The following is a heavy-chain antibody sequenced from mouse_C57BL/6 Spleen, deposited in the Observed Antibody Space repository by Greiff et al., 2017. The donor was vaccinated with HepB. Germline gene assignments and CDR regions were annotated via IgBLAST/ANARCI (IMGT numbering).Heavy chain of an antibody. CDR3: ARQLGPYYYAMDY. J-gene: IGHJ4*01. Sequence: VMLVESDAELVKPGASVKISCKVSGYTFTDHTIHWMKQRPEQGLEWIGYIYPRDGSTKYNEKFKGKATLTADKSSSTAYMQLNSLTSEDSAVYFCARQLGPYYYAMDYWGQGTSVTVSS. CDR1: GYTFTDHT. V-gene: IGHV1-78*01. CDR2: IYPRDGST. D-gene: IGHD4-1*02.